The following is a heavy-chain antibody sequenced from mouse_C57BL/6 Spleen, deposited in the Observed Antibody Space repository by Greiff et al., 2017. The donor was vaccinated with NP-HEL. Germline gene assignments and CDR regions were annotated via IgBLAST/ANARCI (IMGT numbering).Heavy chain of an antibody. CDR2: ILPGRGST. V-gene: IGHV1-9*01. CDR3: AGEENRAMDY. CDR1: GYTFTGYW. J-gene: IGHJ4*01. Sequence: VQVVESGAELMKPGASVKLSCQATGYTFTGYWIEWVQQRPGPGLEWIGEILPGRGSTNYNEKFKGKATFTAATSSNTAYMQLSSLPTEDSAIYYCAGEENRAMDYGGQGTSVTVSS. D-gene: IGHD2-14*01.